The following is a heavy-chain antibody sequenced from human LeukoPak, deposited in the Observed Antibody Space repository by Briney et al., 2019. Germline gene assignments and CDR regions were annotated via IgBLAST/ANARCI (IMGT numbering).Heavy chain of an antibody. CDR1: GFTFSSYA. CDR2: ISSNGGST. CDR3: ARGHRLTGHDY. D-gene: IGHD3-9*01. J-gene: IGHJ4*02. V-gene: IGHV3-64*01. Sequence: GGSLRLSCAASGFTFSSYAMHWVRQAPGKGLEYVSAISSNGGSTYYANSVKGRFTISRDNSKNTLYLQMGSLRAEDMAVYYCARGHRLTGHDYWGQGTLATVSS.